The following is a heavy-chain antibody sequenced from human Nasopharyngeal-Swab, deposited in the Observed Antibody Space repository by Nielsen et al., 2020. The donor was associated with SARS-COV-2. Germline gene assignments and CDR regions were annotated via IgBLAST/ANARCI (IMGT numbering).Heavy chain of an antibody. CDR2: IYPRDSDT. CDR1: GYSFTSYW. Sequence: KVSCKGSGYSFTSYWIAWVRQMPGKGLVWMGIIYPRDSDTRYSPSFQGQVTISADKSISTAYLQWSSLKASDTAMYYCVRPEGVATSFKYYFPHGMDVWGQGTMVTVPS. D-gene: IGHD5-12*01. CDR3: VRPEGVATSFKYYFPHGMDV. V-gene: IGHV5-51*01. J-gene: IGHJ6*02.